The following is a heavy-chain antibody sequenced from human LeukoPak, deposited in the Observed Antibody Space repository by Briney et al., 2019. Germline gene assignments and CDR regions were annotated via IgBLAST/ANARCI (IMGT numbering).Heavy chain of an antibody. CDR3: AKGGYGGNSGSFFDY. CDR2: LSASGGYT. J-gene: IGHJ4*02. D-gene: IGHD4-23*01. CDR1: GFSVSSYE. V-gene: IGHV3-23*01. Sequence: GGSLRLSCTASGFSVSSYEMNWVRQAPGKGLEWVSALSASGGYTYYADSVKGRFTISRDNSKNTLYLQMNSLGAEDTAIYYCAKGGYGGNSGSFFDYWGQGTLVTVSS.